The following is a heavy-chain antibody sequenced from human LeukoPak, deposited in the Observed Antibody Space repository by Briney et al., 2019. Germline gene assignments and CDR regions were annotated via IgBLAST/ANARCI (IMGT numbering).Heavy chain of an antibody. Sequence: ASVKVSCKTSGYTLSNYYIHWVRQAPGLGLEWMGWINPNSGGTNYAQKFQGRVTMTRDMSTSTVYMELSSLRSEDTAVYYCARGLHISVRAPPDFWGQGTLVTVSS. V-gene: IGHV1-2*02. J-gene: IGHJ4*02. CDR3: ARGLHISVRAPPDF. CDR2: INPNSGGT. CDR1: GYTLSNYY. D-gene: IGHD2-21*01.